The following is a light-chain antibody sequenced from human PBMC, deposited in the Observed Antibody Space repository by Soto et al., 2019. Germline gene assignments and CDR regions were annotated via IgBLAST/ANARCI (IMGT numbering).Light chain of an antibody. Sequence: QSVLTQPASVSGSPGQSIAISCTGTRSDVGAYNYVSWYQQHSGKAPKLMISEVTNRPSGVSDRFPGSKSGNTASLTISGLQAEDEADYYCSSFTSRFTFVFGTGTKV. V-gene: IGLV2-14*01. J-gene: IGLJ1*01. CDR3: SSFTSRFTFV. CDR2: EVT. CDR1: RSDVGAYNY.